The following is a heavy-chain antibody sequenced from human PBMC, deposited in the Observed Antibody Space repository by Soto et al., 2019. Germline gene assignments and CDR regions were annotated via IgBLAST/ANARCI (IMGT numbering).Heavy chain of an antibody. CDR1: GYSISSSNC. CDR2: IYYSGTT. CDR3: ARREIQGPIDY. V-gene: IGHV4-28*01. Sequence: QVQLQESGPGLVKPSDTLSLTCAVSGYSISSSNCWGWIRQPPGKGLGRVGYIYYSGTTYYNPSLKGQVPMSVATSKNHFSLKLTSVTAVDTAVYYCARREIQGPIDYWGQGTLVTVSS. D-gene: IGHD1-26*01. J-gene: IGHJ4*02.